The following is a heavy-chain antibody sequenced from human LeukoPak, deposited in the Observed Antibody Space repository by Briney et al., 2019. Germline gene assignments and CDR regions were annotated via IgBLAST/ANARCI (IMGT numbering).Heavy chain of an antibody. J-gene: IGHJ4*02. CDR3: ARGDSSSPALFNY. CDR2: IYPGDSDT. V-gene: IGHV5-51*01. Sequence: GESLKISCKGSGYSFISYWIAWVRQMPGKGLEWMGIIYPGDSDTRYSPSFQGQVTISADKSISTAYLQWSSLKASDTAMYYCARGDSSSPALFNYWGQGTLVTVSS. CDR1: GYSFISYW. D-gene: IGHD6-13*01.